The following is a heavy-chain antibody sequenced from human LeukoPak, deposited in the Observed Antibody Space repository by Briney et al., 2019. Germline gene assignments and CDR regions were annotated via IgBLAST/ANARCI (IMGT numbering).Heavy chain of an antibody. Sequence: PSETLSLTCTVSGGSIGSYYWSWIRQPPGKGLEWIGYIYYSGSTNYNPSLKSRVTISVDTSKNQFSLKLSSVTAADTAVYYCVSAFYGSGSYSFDYWGQGTLVTVSS. CDR2: IYYSGST. V-gene: IGHV4-59*01. J-gene: IGHJ4*02. CDR3: VSAFYGSGSYSFDY. D-gene: IGHD3-10*01. CDR1: GGSIGSYY.